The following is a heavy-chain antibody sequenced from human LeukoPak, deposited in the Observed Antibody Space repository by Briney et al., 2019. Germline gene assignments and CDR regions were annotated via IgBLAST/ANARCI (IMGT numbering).Heavy chain of an antibody. Sequence: SETLSLTCTVSGGSISGHYWTWIRQPPGKGLEWMGHIYYSGSTNYNPSLKSRVTISLDTSKNQFSLKLRSVNAADTAVYYCARQWGANGYGYFDYWGQGTLVTVSS. CDR2: IYYSGST. D-gene: IGHD5-12*01. CDR1: GGSISGHY. V-gene: IGHV4-59*08. CDR3: ARQWGANGYGYFDY. J-gene: IGHJ4*02.